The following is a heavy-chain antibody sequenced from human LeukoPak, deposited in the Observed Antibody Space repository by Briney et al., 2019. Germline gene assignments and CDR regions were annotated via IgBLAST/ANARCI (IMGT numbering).Heavy chain of an antibody. V-gene: IGHV3-74*01. J-gene: IGHJ4*02. CDR2: INGYGSST. CDR1: GFTFVSYW. Sequence: GESLRLSCAASGFTFVSYWMHWVRQAPGKGLVWVSRINGYGSSTDFADSVKGRFTISRDNAKNTLYLQMNSLRAEDTAVYYCARDAPGNTALDYWGQGTLVTVSS. D-gene: IGHD5-18*01. CDR3: ARDAPGNTALDY.